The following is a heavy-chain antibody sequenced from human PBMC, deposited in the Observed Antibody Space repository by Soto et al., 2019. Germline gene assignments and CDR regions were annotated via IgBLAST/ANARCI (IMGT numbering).Heavy chain of an antibody. J-gene: IGHJ3*01. CDR3: ARDYLGSGWPRIGFEV. V-gene: IGHV3-53*02. D-gene: IGHD6-25*01. CDR1: GFTVNSNH. CDR2: IYSAGRT. Sequence: EVQLEETGGGLVQPGGSLRLSCAASGFTVNSNHMSWVRQAPGKGLEWVSLIYSAGRTHYADSVKGRFTVSRDNSENRLCFQMNNLEVGDTALYYCARDYLGSGWPRIGFEVWGLGTMVTVSS.